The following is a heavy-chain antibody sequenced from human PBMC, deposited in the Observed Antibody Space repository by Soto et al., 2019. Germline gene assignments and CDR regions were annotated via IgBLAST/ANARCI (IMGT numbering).Heavy chain of an antibody. CDR3: ARSESIAARPGRYFDY. CDR2: ISGSGGST. CDR1: GFTFSSYA. D-gene: IGHD6-6*01. Sequence: EVQLLESGGGLVQPGGSLRLSCAASGFTFSSYAMSWVRQAPGKGLEWVSAISGSGGSTYYADSVKGRFTISRDNSKNTLYLQMNSLRAEDTAVYYCARSESIAARPGRYFDYWGQGTLVTVSS. V-gene: IGHV3-23*01. J-gene: IGHJ4*02.